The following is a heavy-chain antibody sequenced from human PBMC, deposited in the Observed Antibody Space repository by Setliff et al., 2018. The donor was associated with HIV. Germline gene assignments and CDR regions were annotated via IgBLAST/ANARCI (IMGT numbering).Heavy chain of an antibody. D-gene: IGHD3-10*01. CDR2: IYTSGST. CDR1: GGSISSGSYY. Sequence: TSETLSLTCSVSGGSISSGSYYWTWIRQPAGKGPEWIGHIYTSGSTNYNPSLKRRVTISVDTSKNQFSLKLSSVTAADTAVYYCARGGRYYGSGGDYVGGWYYFDIWGQGTLVTVSS. J-gene: IGHJ4*02. V-gene: IGHV4-61*09. CDR3: ARGGRYYGSGGDYVGGWYYFDI.